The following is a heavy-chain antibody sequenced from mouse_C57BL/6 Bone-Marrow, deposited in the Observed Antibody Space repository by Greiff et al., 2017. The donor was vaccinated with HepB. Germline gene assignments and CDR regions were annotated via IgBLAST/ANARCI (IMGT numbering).Heavy chain of an antibody. V-gene: IGHV5-4*01. J-gene: IGHJ2*01. CDR2: ISDGGSYT. CDR1: GFTFSSYA. D-gene: IGHD1-1*01. CDR3: ARVGNLLFDY. Sequence: EVQLQESGGGLVKPGGSLKLSCAASGFTFSSYAMSWVRQTPEKRLEWVATISDGGSYTYYPDNVKGRFTISRDNAKNNLYLQMSHLKSEDTAMYYCARVGNLLFDYWGQGTTLTVSS.